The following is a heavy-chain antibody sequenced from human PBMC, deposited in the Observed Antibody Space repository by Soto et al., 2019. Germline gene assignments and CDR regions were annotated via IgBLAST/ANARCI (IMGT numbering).Heavy chain of an antibody. V-gene: IGHV3-48*02. CDR3: ARVPTMVRGVIIMRHYYGMDV. J-gene: IGHJ6*02. CDR2: ISSSSSTI. Sequence: PGGSLRLSCAASGFTFSSYSMNWVRQAPGKGLEWVSYISSSSSTIYYADSVKGRFTISRDNAKNSLYLQMNSLRDEDTAVYYCARVPTMVRGVIIMRHYYGMDVWGQGTTVTVSS. D-gene: IGHD3-10*01. CDR1: GFTFSSYS.